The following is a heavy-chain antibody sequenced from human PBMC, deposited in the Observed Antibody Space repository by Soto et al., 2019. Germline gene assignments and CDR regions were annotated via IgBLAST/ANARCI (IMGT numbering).Heavy chain of an antibody. CDR3: ARVYSNYAFYYYYMDV. J-gene: IGHJ6*03. CDR2: INNSGST. CDR1: GGSFSGYY. V-gene: IGHV4-34*01. Sequence: SATLSLTCAVYGGSFSGYYWSWIRQPPGKGLERIGEINNSGSTNYNPSLKSRVTISVDTSKNQFSLKLSSVTAADTVFYYCARVYSNYAFYYYYMDVWGKGTTVTV. D-gene: IGHD4-4*01.